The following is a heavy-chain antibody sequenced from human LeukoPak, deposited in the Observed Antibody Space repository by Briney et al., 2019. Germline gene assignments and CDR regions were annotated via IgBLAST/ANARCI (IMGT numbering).Heavy chain of an antibody. CDR1: GYTFTSYD. V-gene: IGHV1-8*03. CDR3: ARGRSTGYPYYFEY. J-gene: IGHJ4*02. D-gene: IGHD5-12*01. Sequence: ASVKVSCKASGYTFTSYDINWVRQATGQGLEWMGWMNPNSGSTGYAQKFQGRVTITRNTSISTAYMELSGLRSEDTAVYFCARGRSTGYPYYFEYWGQGTLVTVSS. CDR2: MNPNSGST.